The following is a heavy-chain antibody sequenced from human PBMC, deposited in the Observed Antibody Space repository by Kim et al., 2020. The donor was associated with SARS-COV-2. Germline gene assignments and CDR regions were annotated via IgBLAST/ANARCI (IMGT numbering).Heavy chain of an antibody. J-gene: IGHJ3*02. CDR2: ISGSGGST. CDR3: AKPRGRIVVAAGDAFDI. Sequence: GGSLRLSCAASGFTFSSYAMSWVRQAPGKGLEWVSAISGSGGSTYYADSVKGRFTISRDNSKNTLYLQMNSLRAEDTAVYYCAKPRGRIVVAAGDAFDIWGQGTMVTVSS. D-gene: IGHD6-19*01. CDR1: GFTFSSYA. V-gene: IGHV3-23*01.